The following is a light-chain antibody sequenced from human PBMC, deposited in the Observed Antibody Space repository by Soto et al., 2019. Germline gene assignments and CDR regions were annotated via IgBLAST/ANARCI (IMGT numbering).Light chain of an antibody. J-gene: IGLJ1*01. V-gene: IGLV1-40*01. CDR1: NSNIGSGFE. Sequence: QSVLTQPPSVSGAPGQRVTVSCTGSNSNIGSGFEVHWYQQFPGRAPKLLIFNNSNRPSGVPDRFSGSKSGTSASLAITGLQAEDEADYYCQSYDSRLSGSVFGTGTKLTVL. CDR2: NNS. CDR3: QSYDSRLSGSV.